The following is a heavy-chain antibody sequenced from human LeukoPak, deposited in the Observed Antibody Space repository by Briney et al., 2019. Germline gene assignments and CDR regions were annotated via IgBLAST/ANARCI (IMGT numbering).Heavy chain of an antibody. CDR2: IYYSGST. Sequence: SETLSLTCIVSGGSISSYYWSWIRQPPGKGLEWIGYIYYSGSTNYNPSLKSRVTISVDTSQNQFSLNLSSVTAADTAVYYCARQAVGGRVGATIDYWGQGTLVTVSS. J-gene: IGHJ4*02. V-gene: IGHV4-59*08. CDR1: GGSISSYY. D-gene: IGHD1-26*01. CDR3: ARQAVGGRVGATIDY.